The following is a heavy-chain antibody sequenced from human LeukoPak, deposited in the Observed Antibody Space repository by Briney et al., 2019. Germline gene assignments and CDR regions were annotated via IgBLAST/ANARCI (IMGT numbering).Heavy chain of an antibody. J-gene: IGHJ6*02. V-gene: IGHV4-59*01. Sequence: SETLSLTCTVSGGSISRYYWSWIRQPPGKGLEWIGYIYYSGSTNYNPSLKSRVTISVDTSKNQFSLKLSSVTAADTAVYYCARDVVWGMDVWGQGTTVTVSS. CDR3: ARDVVWGMDV. CDR2: IYYSGST. D-gene: IGHD2-15*01. CDR1: GGSISRYY.